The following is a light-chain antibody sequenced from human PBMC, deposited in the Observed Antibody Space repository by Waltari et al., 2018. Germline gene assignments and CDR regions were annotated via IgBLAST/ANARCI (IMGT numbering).Light chain of an antibody. CDR3: QQYYSYPIT. CDR2: AAS. Sequence: AIRMTQSPSPLSASPGDRVTITCRASQGISSYLAWYQQKPGKAPKLLIYAASTLQSGVPSRFSGSGSGTDFTLTISCLQSEDFATYYCQQYYSYPITFGQGTRLEIK. V-gene: IGKV1-8*01. CDR1: QGISSY. J-gene: IGKJ5*01.